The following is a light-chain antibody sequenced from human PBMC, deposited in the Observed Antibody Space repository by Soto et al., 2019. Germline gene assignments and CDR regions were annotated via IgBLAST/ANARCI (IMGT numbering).Light chain of an antibody. CDR3: QQYNDNWT. J-gene: IGKJ1*01. CDR1: QSISSW. Sequence: DIQMTQSPSPLSASVGDRVTITCRASQSISSWLAWYQQKPGTAPNLLIYKASTLQSGVPSRFSGSGSGTEFTLTISSLQPDDSATYYCQQYNDNWTFGQGTKVDIK. CDR2: KAS. V-gene: IGKV1-5*03.